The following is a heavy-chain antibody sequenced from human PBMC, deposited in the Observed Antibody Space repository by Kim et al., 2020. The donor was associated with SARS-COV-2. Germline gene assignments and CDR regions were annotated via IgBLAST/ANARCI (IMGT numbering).Heavy chain of an antibody. D-gene: IGHD6-13*01. CDR2: ISGSGDTA. J-gene: IGHJ4*02. CDR1: GFTFSLYG. V-gene: IGHV3-23*01. Sequence: GGSLRLSCAASGFTFSLYGMSWVRQAPGKGLEWISAISGSGDTAYYADSVKGRFTISRDNSKNTVSLQMNNLRADDTAVYYCVKGDTAVSPIDYWGPAT. CDR3: VKGDTAVSPIDY.